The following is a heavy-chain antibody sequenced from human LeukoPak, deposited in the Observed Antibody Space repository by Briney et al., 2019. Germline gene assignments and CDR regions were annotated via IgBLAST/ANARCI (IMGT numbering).Heavy chain of an antibody. J-gene: IGHJ4*02. V-gene: IGHV3-30-3*01. D-gene: IGHD1-26*01. CDR3: AGGGSYYVVDY. CDR1: GFTFSSYA. Sequence: PGGSLRLSCAASGFTFSSYAMHWVRQAPGKGLEWVAVISYDGSNKYYADSVKGRFTISRDNSKNTLYLQMNSLRAEDTAVYYCAGGGSYYVVDYWGQGTLVTVSS. CDR2: ISYDGSNK.